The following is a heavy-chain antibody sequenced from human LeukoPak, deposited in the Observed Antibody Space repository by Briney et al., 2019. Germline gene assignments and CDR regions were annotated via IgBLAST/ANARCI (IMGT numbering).Heavy chain of an antibody. CDR2: ISISSTYI. J-gene: IGHJ6*03. CDR1: GFTFSSYS. CDR3: ARDGVGAAYYFFYMDV. Sequence: GGSLRLSCAASGFTFSSYSMNWVRQAPGKGLEWVSSISISSTYIYYADSVKGRFTISRDNAKNSVYLQMNSLRAEDTAVYYCARDGVGAAYYFFYMDVWGKGTTVTVSS. D-gene: IGHD1-26*01. V-gene: IGHV3-21*01.